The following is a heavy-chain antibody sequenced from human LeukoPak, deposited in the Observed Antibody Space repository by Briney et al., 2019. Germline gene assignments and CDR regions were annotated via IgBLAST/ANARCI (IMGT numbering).Heavy chain of an antibody. CDR3: ARGVGIRYFDY. CDR1: GFTVGSNY. D-gene: IGHD2-21*01. CDR2: IYSDGST. J-gene: IGHJ4*02. Sequence: LPGGSLRLSCAASGFTVGSNYMSWVRQAPGKGLHWVSVIYSDGSTYYTDSVKGRFTISRDNSKNTLYLQMNSLRAEDTAVYYCARGVGIRYFDYWGQGTLVTVSS. V-gene: IGHV3-53*01.